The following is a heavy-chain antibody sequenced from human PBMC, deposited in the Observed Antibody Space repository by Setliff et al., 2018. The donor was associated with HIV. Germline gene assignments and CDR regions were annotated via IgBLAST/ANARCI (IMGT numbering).Heavy chain of an antibody. CDR2: VYNDGSV. Sequence: SETLSLTCDVSGGSITSHDWWSWIRQSPGRGLEWIGEVYNDGSVKYSRSLQSRVTMSIDKYKNEFDLRLTSVTAADTAVYYCARDLRSSGWRGNWFDPWGQGTLVTVSS. V-gene: IGHV4-4*02. CDR3: ARDLRSSGWRGNWFDP. D-gene: IGHD6-19*01. J-gene: IGHJ5*02. CDR1: GGSITSHDW.